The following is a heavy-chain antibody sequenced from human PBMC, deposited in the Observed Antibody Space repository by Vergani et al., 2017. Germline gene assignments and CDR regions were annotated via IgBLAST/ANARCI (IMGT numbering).Heavy chain of an antibody. J-gene: IGHJ4*02. CDR2: IQFDGSNQ. CDR1: GFTLSNYD. CDR3: AKHFRGWGIDY. Sequence: QVQLLESGGSVVQRGGSLRLSCATSGFTLSNYDMQWIRQGPGKGLEFVAFIQFDGSNQYYADSVKGRFTLSRDFSKKTLYLQMNSLRTDDTATYYCAKHFRGWGIDYWGQGTQVIVSS. V-gene: IGHV3-30*02. D-gene: IGHD3-16*01.